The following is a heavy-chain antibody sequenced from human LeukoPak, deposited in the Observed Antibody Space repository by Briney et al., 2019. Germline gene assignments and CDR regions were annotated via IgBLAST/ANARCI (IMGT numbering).Heavy chain of an antibody. CDR3: ARGDSGYYYTHYFDY. CDR2: INSDGSST. D-gene: IGHD3-22*01. V-gene: IGHV3-74*01. CDR1: GFTFSSYW. J-gene: IGHJ4*02. Sequence: GGSLRLSCAASGFTFSSYWMHWVRQAPGKGLVWVSRINSDGSSTSYADSVKGRFTISRDNAKNTLYLQMNSLRAEDTAVYYCARGDSGYYYTHYFDYWGQGTLVTVSS.